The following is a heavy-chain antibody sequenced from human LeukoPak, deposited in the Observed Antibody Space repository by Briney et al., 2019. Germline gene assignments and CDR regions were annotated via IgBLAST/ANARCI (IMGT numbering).Heavy chain of an antibody. Sequence: SDTLSLTCTVSGVSLTTHSWNWIPQPPGKGLEWGGHISYTGSTNYNPSLKSRDTISLDTSKNHFSLKLSSLTAVDTAVYYCARIYYGSGSYYNPVGYFDYWGQGTLVTVSS. CDR2: ISYTGST. D-gene: IGHD3-10*01. J-gene: IGHJ4*02. V-gene: IGHV4-59*07. CDR3: ARIYYGSGSYYNPVGYFDY. CDR1: GVSLTTHS.